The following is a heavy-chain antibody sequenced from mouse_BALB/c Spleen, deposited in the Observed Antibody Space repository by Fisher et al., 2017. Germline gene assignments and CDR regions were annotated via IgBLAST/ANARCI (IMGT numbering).Heavy chain of an antibody. V-gene: IGHV5-4*02. CDR3: ARGYGNLFYAMDY. Sequence: RFTISRDNAKNNLYLQMSSLKSEDTAMYYCARGYGNLFYAMDYWGQGTSVTAPQ. J-gene: IGHJ4*01. D-gene: IGHD2-10*02.